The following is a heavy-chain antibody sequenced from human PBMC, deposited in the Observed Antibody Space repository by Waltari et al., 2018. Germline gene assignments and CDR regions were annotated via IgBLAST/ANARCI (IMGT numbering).Heavy chain of an antibody. CDR2: ISWNSGSR. V-gene: IGHV3-9*01. J-gene: IGHJ4*02. CDR3: AKSDYYDSSGFSD. D-gene: IGHD3-22*01. CDR1: GFTFDDYA. Sequence: EVQLVESGGGLVQPGRSLRLSCAASGFTFDDYAMHWVRQAPGKGLEWVSGISWNSGSRGYADSVKGRFTSSRDNAKNSLYLQMNSLRAEDTALYYCAKSDYYDSSGFSDWGQGTLVTVSS.